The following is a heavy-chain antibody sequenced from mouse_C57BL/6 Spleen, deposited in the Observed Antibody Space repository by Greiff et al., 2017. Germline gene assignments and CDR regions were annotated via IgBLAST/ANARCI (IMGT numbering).Heavy chain of an antibody. CDR3: ARDEYDEGYYAMDY. Sequence: QVQLQQSGPELVKPGASVKISCKASGYAFSSSWMNWVKQRPGKGLEWIGRIYPGDGDTNYNGKFKGKTTLTADKSSSTAYMQHSSLTSEDSAVYFFARDEYDEGYYAMDYWGQGTSVTVSS. J-gene: IGHJ4*01. D-gene: IGHD2-4*01. CDR1: GYAFSSSW. V-gene: IGHV1-82*01. CDR2: IYPGDGDT.